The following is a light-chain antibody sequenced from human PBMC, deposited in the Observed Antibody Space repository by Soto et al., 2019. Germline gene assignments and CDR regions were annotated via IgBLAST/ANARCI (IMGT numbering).Light chain of an antibody. V-gene: IGLV2-14*03. Sequence: QSVLTQPASVSGSPGQSITISCTGTSSDIGGYNYVSWYQQHPGKAPKVMIYDVSNRPSGTSNRFSGSKSGNTASLTISGLQAEDEADYYCSSYTNSGTLVVFGGGTKVTVL. CDR1: SSDIGGYNY. CDR2: DVS. J-gene: IGLJ3*02. CDR3: SSYTNSGTLVV.